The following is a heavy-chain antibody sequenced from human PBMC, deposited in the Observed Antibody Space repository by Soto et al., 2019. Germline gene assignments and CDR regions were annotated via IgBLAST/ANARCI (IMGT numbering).Heavy chain of an antibody. D-gene: IGHD2-21*01. CDR3: TIGSWSGEVFDI. Sequence: QVQLVQSGAEVKKPGSSVKVSCKDSGGTFSTYSMFWVRQAPGQGLEWMGRIIPMLGVRNYAQRFQDRVTITADKSTAIIHMELSSLRSEDTALYYCTIGSWSGEVFDIWGQGTMVTVSS. J-gene: IGHJ3*02. CDR2: IIPMLGVR. V-gene: IGHV1-69*02. CDR1: GGTFSTYS.